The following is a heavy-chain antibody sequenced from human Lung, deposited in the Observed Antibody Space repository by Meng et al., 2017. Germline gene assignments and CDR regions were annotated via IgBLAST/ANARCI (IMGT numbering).Heavy chain of an antibody. D-gene: IGHD4-11*01. CDR1: GGSFSDYY. V-gene: IGHV4-34*01. CDR2: INHSGST. Sequence: QVRQQQWGAGLLKPSETLSLTGVVSGGSFSDYYWSWIRQPPGKGLEWIGEINHSGSTNYNPSLESRATISVDTSQNNLSLKLSSVTAADSAVYYCARGPTTMAHDFDYWGQGTLVTVSS. CDR3: ARGPTTMAHDFDY. J-gene: IGHJ4*02.